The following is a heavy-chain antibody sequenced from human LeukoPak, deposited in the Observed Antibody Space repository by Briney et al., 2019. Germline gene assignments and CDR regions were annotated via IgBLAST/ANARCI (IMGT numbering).Heavy chain of an antibody. J-gene: IGHJ5*02. CDR2: ISSTGSSI. CDR3: ARDDVAWNDVHWFDP. CDR1: GFTFSYYT. D-gene: IGHD1-1*01. Sequence: PGGSLRLSCAASGFTFSYYTMSWVRQAPGKGLEWVSSISSTGSSIYYADSVKGRFTISRDNAKNPLYLQMSSLRVEDTAVYYCARDDVAWNDVHWFDPWGQGTLVTVSS. V-gene: IGHV3-21*01.